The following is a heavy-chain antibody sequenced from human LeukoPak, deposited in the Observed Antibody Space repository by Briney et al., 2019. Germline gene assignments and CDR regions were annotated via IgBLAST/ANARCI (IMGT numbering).Heavy chain of an antibody. D-gene: IGHD3-16*01. CDR1: GGSISSYY. V-gene: IGHV4-59*01. CDR2: IYYGGST. Sequence: SETLSLSCTVSGGSISSYYLSWIRQPPGKGLEWIGYIYYGGSTNYNPSLKSRVTISVDTSKNQFSMKLSSVTAADTAVYYCAVGGSAFDIWGQGTMVTVSS. J-gene: IGHJ3*02. CDR3: AVGGSAFDI.